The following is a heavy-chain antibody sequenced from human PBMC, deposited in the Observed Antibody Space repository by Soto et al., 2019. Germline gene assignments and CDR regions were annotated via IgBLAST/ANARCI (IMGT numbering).Heavy chain of an antibody. V-gene: IGHV3-21*01. D-gene: IGHD3-22*01. Sequence: GGSLRLSCAASGFTFSSYSMNWVRQAPGKGLEWVSSISSSSSYIYYADSVKGRFTISRDNAKNSLYLQMNSLRAEDTAVYYCARDLSGRYYYDSSGYYDLGFYYGMDVWGQGTTVTVSS. J-gene: IGHJ6*02. CDR2: ISSSSSYI. CDR3: ARDLSGRYYYDSSGYYDLGFYYGMDV. CDR1: GFTFSSYS.